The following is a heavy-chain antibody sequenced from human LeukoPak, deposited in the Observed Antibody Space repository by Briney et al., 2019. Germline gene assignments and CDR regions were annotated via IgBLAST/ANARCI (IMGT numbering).Heavy chain of an antibody. J-gene: IGHJ5*02. Sequence: PSETLSLTCTVSGGSISSSPYYWGWIRQPPWKGLEWIGSIYYSGATHYSPSLESRVTISVDTSKNQFSLKLASVTAADTAIYYCAKGAGGFSYYNWFDPWGQGTLVTVSS. V-gene: IGHV4-39*07. CDR1: GGSISSSPYY. CDR2: IYYSGAT. CDR3: AKGAGGFSYYNWFDP. D-gene: IGHD5-18*01.